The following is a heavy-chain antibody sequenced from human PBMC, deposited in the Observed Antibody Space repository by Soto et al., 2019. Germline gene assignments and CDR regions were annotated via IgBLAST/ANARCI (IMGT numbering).Heavy chain of an antibody. D-gene: IGHD1-26*01. CDR3: ARGSANEYGATWGAFDI. CDR1: GYTFTSYG. J-gene: IGHJ3*02. V-gene: IGHV1-18*01. CDR2: ISAYNGNT. Sequence: EASVKVSCKASGYTFTSYGISWVRQAPGQGLEWMGWISAYNGNTNYAQKLQGRLTMTTDTSTSTAYMEVRSLRSDDTAMYYCARGSANEYGATWGAFDIWGQGTMVTVPS.